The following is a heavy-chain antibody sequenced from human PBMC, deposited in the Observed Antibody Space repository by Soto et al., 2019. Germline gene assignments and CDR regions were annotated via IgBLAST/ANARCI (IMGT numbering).Heavy chain of an antibody. J-gene: IGHJ4*02. V-gene: IGHV4-39*02. Sequence: PSETLSLTCTVSGGSISSTSYYWGWIRQPPGKGLEWIGSMYYSGSTYYNPSLKSRVTMSVDTSKNHFSLKLSSVTAADTAVYYCARSSSRAFRVLEWVDPLDSWGQGTLVTVSS. CDR2: MYYSGST. D-gene: IGHD3-3*01. CDR1: GGSISSTSYY. CDR3: ARSSSRAFRVLEWVDPLDS.